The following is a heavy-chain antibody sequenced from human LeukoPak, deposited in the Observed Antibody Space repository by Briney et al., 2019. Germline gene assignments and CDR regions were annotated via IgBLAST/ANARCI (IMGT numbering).Heavy chain of an antibody. J-gene: IGHJ4*02. CDR3: AILAVAGPIDY. Sequence: SVKVSCKASGYTFTGYYMHWVRQAPGQGLEWMGGIIPIFGTANYAQKFQGRVTITTDESTSTAYMELSSLRSEDTAVYYCAILAVAGPIDYWGQGTLVTVSS. CDR1: GYTFTGYY. D-gene: IGHD6-19*01. V-gene: IGHV1-69*05. CDR2: IIPIFGTA.